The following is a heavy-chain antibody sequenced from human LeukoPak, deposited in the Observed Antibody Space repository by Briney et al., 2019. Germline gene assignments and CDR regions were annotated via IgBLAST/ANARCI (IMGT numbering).Heavy chain of an antibody. CDR2: IYYSGST. J-gene: IGHJ6*02. D-gene: IGHD2-15*01. CDR1: GGSISSYY. V-gene: IGHV4-59*08. CDR3: ARQGYPFYYYGMDV. Sequence: SETLSLTCTVSGGSISSYYWSWIRQPPGKGLEWIGYIYYSGSTNYNPSLKSRVTISVGTSKNQFSLKLSSVTAADTAVYYCARQGYPFYYYGMDVWGQGTTVTVSS.